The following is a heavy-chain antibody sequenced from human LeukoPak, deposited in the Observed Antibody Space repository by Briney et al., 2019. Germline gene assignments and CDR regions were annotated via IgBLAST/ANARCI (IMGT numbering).Heavy chain of an antibody. CDR3: AKDGGLWVSAHWGDS. V-gene: IGHV3-23*01. CDR2: ITTSDGNT. J-gene: IGHJ4*02. Sequence: GGSLRLSCAASGFTFSSYTMSWVRQAPGKGLEWASTITTSDGNTYYADSVKGRFTVSRDNSKNTLFLQMNSLRAEDTAVYYCAKDGGLWVSAHWGDSWGRGTLVAVSS. D-gene: IGHD7-27*01. CDR1: GFTFSSYT.